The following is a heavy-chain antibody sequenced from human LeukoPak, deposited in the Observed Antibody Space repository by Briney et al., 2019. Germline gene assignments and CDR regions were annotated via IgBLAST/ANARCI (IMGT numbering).Heavy chain of an antibody. J-gene: IGHJ4*02. Sequence: GGSLRLSCAASGFPLSSYSINWVRQAPGKGLEWVPYISSSGSAIYYVDSVKGRFTVSRDNAKNSLFLQMNSPRAEDTAVYYCVRVKGSYFDYWGQGALVTVSS. D-gene: IGHD2-15*01. CDR1: GFPLSSYS. CDR3: VRVKGSYFDY. V-gene: IGHV3-48*01. CDR2: ISSSGSAI.